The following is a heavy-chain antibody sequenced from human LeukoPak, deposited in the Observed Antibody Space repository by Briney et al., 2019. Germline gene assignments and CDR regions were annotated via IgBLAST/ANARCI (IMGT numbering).Heavy chain of an antibody. CDR3: ARDKQWLVQGGFDY. Sequence: GGSLRLSCAASGFLFSSYSVNWVRQAPGKGLEWVSYISSSSTTIYYADSVKGRFTISRDSAKNSLYLQMNSLRAEDTAVYYCARDKQWLVQGGFDYWGQGTLVTVSS. CDR2: ISSSSTTI. D-gene: IGHD6-19*01. J-gene: IGHJ4*02. V-gene: IGHV3-48*01. CDR1: GFLFSSYS.